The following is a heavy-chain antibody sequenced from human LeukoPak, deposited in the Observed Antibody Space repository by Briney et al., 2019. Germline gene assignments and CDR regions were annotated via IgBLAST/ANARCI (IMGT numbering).Heavy chain of an antibody. V-gene: IGHV4-39*01. CDR3: ARHRPYSSVGYDAFDI. CDR1: GGSISSSSYY. CDR2: IYYSGST. D-gene: IGHD6-19*01. Sequence: PSETLSLTCTVSGGSISSSSYYWGWIRQPPGKGLEWIGSIYYSGSTYYNPSLKSRVTISVDTSKNQFSLKLSSVTAADTAVYYCARHRPYSSVGYDAFDIWGQGTMVTVSS. J-gene: IGHJ3*02.